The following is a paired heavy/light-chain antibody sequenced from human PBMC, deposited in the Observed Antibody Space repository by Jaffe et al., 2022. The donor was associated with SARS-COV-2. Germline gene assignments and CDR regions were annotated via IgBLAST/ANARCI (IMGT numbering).Light chain of an antibody. V-gene: IGKV3-15*01. CDR3: QQYNNWPRT. CDR2: GAS. CDR1: QSVSSN. J-gene: IGKJ1*01. Sequence: EIVMTQSPDTLSVSLGERATLSCRASQSVSSNLAWYQHKPGQAPRLLIYGASTRATGIPARFSGSGSGTEFTLTISSLQSEDFVVYYCQQYNNWPRTFGQGTKVEIK.
Heavy chain of an antibody. Sequence: EVQLVESGGGLVQPGGSLRLSCAASGFTFSKYWMHWVRQGPGQGLVWVSRINSDGSSTNYADSVKGRFTISRDNAKKSLYLQMNSLRAEDTAVYYCTRDLWGDIIDYWGQGTLVTVSS. CDR2: INSDGSST. CDR1: GFTFSKYW. J-gene: IGHJ4*02. CDR3: TRDLWGDIIDY. V-gene: IGHV3-74*01. D-gene: IGHD3-10*01.